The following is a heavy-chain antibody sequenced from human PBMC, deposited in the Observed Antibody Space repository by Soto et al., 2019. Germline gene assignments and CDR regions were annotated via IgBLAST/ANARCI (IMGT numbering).Heavy chain of an antibody. J-gene: IGHJ3*02. CDR2: IIPATGAA. D-gene: IGHD3-3*01. V-gene: IGHV1-2*02. CDR1: GYPVTAHY. CDR3: ARGGGVGVAGSAAFDM. Sequence: QLHLVQSGAVVKKPGASVTVSCSASGYPVTAHYMHWVPQAPGRGLEWMGGIIPATGAAKYTQTFRGRVTMTGDTSTSTVFMELCGLASEGTAVFYCARGGGVGVAGSAAFDMWGKGTVVTVSS.